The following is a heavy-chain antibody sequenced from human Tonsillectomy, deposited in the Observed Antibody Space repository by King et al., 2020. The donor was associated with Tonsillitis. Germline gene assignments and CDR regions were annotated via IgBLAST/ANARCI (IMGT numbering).Heavy chain of an antibody. V-gene: IGHV1-8*02. D-gene: IGHD6-13*01. Sequence: QLVESGAEVKKPGASVKVSCKASGYTFTSYDINWVRQATGQGLEWMGWMNPNSGNTGYAQTFQGRVTMTRNTSISTAYMELSSLRSEDTAVYYCASGGYSSSWYAKRSYFQNWGQGTLVTVSS. CDR2: MNPNSGNT. CDR1: GYTFTSYD. CDR3: ASGGYSSSWYAKRSYFQN. J-gene: IGHJ1*01.